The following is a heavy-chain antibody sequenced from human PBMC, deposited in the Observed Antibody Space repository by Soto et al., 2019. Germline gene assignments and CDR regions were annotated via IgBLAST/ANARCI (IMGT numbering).Heavy chain of an antibody. CDR3: AREGGGYSYGYPPSGSHFDY. V-gene: IGHV4-59*01. D-gene: IGHD5-18*01. Sequence: SETLSLTCTVSGGSISSYYWSWIRQPPGKGLEWIGYVHDSGSTNYNPSLKSRVTISVDTSKNQFSLKLSSVTAADTAVYYCAREGGGYSYGYPPSGSHFDYWGQGTLVTVSS. CDR1: GGSISSYY. CDR2: VHDSGST. J-gene: IGHJ4*02.